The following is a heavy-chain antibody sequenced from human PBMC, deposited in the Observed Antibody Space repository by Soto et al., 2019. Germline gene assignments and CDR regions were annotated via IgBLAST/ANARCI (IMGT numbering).Heavy chain of an antibody. CDR3: ARELGYCSSTSCPLDYYYYMDV. D-gene: IGHD2-2*01. J-gene: IGHJ6*03. CDR1: GGSISSGGHY. Sequence: SETLSLTCTVSGGSISSGGHYWSWIRQHPGKGLEWIGYIYYSGSTYYNPSLKSRVTISVDTSKNQFSLKLSSVTAADTAVYYCARELGYCSSTSCPLDYYYYMDVWGKGTTVTVSS. CDR2: IYYSGST. V-gene: IGHV4-31*03.